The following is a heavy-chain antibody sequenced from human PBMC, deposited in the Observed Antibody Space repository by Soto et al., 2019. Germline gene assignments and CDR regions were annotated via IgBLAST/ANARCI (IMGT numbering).Heavy chain of an antibody. CDR3: ARENGNEAAASLYYYYYGMDV. J-gene: IGHJ6*02. Sequence: ASVKVSCKASGYTFSGYYIHWLRQAPGQGLEWMGWINPNSGGTNYAQKFQGRVTVTRDTPTSTAYMELSSLRSEDTAVYYCARENGNEAAASLYYYYYGMDVWGQGTTVTVSS. V-gene: IGHV1-2*02. CDR1: GYTFSGYY. CDR2: INPNSGGT. D-gene: IGHD6-13*01.